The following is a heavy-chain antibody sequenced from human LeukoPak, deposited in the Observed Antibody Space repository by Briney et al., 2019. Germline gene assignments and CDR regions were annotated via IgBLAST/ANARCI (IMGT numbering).Heavy chain of an antibody. CDR3: ARGNPGGRCSGDNCYHYYYGMDV. D-gene: IGHD2-15*01. J-gene: IGHJ6*02. Sequence: PSETLSLTFTVSGGSISSSSYYWGWIRQPPGKGLEWIGSIYYSGSTYYNPSLKSRVTISVDTSKNQFSLKLSSVTAADTAVYYCARGNPGGRCSGDNCYHYYYGMDVWGQGTTVTVSS. CDR1: GGSISSSSYY. V-gene: IGHV4-39*01. CDR2: IYYSGST.